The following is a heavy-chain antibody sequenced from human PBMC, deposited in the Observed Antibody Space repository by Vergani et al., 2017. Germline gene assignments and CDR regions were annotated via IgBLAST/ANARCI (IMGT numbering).Heavy chain of an antibody. V-gene: IGHV4-39*01. CDR1: GDSIISRSYY. D-gene: IGHD3-16*01. CDR2: IYNSGNG. Sequence: QMQLQESGPGLVKASETLSLTCTVSGDSIISRSYYWGWIRQPPGKGLEWIGSIYNSGNGDSSSSLKSRVTISADTSKNQFSLRRTSVTAADTAVYYCAVRKYYADGTANVRGRRFDVWGRGTLVTVPS. J-gene: IGHJ2*01. CDR3: AVRKYYADGTANVRGRRFDV.